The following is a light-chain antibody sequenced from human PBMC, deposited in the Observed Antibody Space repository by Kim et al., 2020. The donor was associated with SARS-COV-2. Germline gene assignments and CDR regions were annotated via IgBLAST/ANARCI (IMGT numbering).Light chain of an antibody. V-gene: IGKV2-28*01. CDR2: LTS. Sequence: EIVMTQSPLSLPVTPGEPASISCRSSQSLLHSSGFNRLEWYVQKPGQSPQLLIYLTSNRASGVPDRFSGSGSGTDFALKISRVGAEDVGVYYCIQALQPPAFGKGTRRDIK. CDR3: IQALQPPA. J-gene: IGKJ5*01. CDR1: QSLLHSSGFNR.